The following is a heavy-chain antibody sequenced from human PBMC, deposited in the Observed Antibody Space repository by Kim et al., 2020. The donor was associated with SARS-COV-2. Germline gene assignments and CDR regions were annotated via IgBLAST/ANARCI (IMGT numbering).Heavy chain of an antibody. CDR3: ARVLPSDQGIDY. CDR2: INAGNGNT. Sequence: ASVKVSCKASGYTLISHAMHWIRQAPGQRLEWMGWINAGNGNTKYSQKFQGRVTITRDTSANTAYMELSSLRSEDTAVYYCARVLPSDQGIDYWGQGTLV. CDR1: GYTLISHA. V-gene: IGHV1-3*01. D-gene: IGHD2-15*01. J-gene: IGHJ4*02.